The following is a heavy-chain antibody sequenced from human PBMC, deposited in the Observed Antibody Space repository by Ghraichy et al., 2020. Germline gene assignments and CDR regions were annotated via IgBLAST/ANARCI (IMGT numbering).Heavy chain of an antibody. CDR1: GFTFSSYA. D-gene: IGHD3-10*01. V-gene: IGHV3-23*01. Sequence: GESLNISCAASGFTFSSYAMSWVRQAPGKGLEWVSAISGSGGSTYYADSVKGRFTISRDNSKNTLYLQMNSLRAEDTAVYYCAKYFGEWQFFLTAWGQGTLVTVSS. J-gene: IGHJ5*02. CDR2: ISGSGGST. CDR3: AKYFGEWQFFLTA.